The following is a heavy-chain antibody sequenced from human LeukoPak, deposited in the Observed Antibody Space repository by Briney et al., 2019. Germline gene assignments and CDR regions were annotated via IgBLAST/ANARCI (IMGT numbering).Heavy chain of an antibody. D-gene: IGHD3-10*01. CDR2: IKQDGSEK. CDR1: GFTFSSYW. J-gene: IGHJ3*02. V-gene: IGHV3-7*03. Sequence: PGGSLRLSCAASGFTFSSYWMSWVRQAPGKGLEWVANIKQDGSEKYYVDSVKGRFTISRDNAKNSRYLQMNSLRAEDTAVYYCAREVLLWFGELFGAFDIWGQGTMVTVSS. CDR3: AREVLLWFGELFGAFDI.